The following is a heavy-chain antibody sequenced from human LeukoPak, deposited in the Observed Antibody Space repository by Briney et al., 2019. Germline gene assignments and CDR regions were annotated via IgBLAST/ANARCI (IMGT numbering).Heavy chain of an antibody. Sequence: GGSLRLSCSGSGFTFSSYGMHWVRQAPGKGLEWVSSISSSSSYIYYADSVKGRFTISRDNAKNSLYLQMNSLRAEDTAVYYCARDRSDRLAVAGTSAFDYWGQGTLVTVSS. J-gene: IGHJ4*02. V-gene: IGHV3-21*01. CDR3: ARDRSDRLAVAGTSAFDY. D-gene: IGHD6-19*01. CDR1: GFTFSSYG. CDR2: ISSSSSYI.